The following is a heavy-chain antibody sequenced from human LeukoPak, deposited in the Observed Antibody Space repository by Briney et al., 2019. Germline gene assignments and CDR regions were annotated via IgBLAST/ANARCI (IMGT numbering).Heavy chain of an antibody. CDR2: IIPIFGTA. V-gene: IGHV1-69*05. Sequence: GASVNVSCKASGGTFSSYAIRWVRQAPGRGLEWVGGIIPIFGTANYAQKFQGRVTITTDESTSTAYMELSSLRSEDTAVYYCATLPSYCSSTSCSFDYWGQGALVTVSS. D-gene: IGHD2-2*01. J-gene: IGHJ4*02. CDR3: ATLPSYCSSTSCSFDY. CDR1: GGTFSSYA.